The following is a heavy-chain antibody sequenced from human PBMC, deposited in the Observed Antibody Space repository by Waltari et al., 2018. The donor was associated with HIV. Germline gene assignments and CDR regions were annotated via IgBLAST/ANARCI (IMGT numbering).Heavy chain of an antibody. CDR2: ISYSGST. CDR1: GGSVVSPSSY. Sequence: QVQLQESGPGLVKPSETLSLTCTVFGGSVVSPSSYWSWLRQPPGKGLEWIGCISYSGSTYYNPSLKSRVTISVDTSKNQFSLKLTSVTAADAAVYYCARMPDSSGWYSLGGLVPRWFDPWGQGTLVTVSS. D-gene: IGHD6-19*01. J-gene: IGHJ5*02. V-gene: IGHV4-61*01. CDR3: ARMPDSSGWYSLGGLVPRWFDP.